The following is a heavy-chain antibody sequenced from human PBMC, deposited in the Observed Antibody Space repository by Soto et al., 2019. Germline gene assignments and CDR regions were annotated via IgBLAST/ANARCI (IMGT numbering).Heavy chain of an antibody. V-gene: IGHV3-21*01. CDR2: ISSSSSYI. Sequence: GSLRLSCAASGFTFSSYSMNWVRQAPGKGLEWVSSISSSSSYIYYADSVKGRFTISRDNAKNSLYLQMNSLRAEDTAVYYCARDLGGSGTTNNWFDPWGQGTLVTVSS. D-gene: IGHD3-16*01. J-gene: IGHJ5*02. CDR1: GFTFSSYS. CDR3: ARDLGGSGTTNNWFDP.